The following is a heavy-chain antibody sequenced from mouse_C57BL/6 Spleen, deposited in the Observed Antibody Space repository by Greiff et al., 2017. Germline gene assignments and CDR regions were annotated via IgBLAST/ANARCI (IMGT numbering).Heavy chain of an antibody. CDR3: ASEGDGYHILFAY. Sequence: QVQLQQSGPELVKPGASVKISCKASGYAFSSSWMNWVKQRPGKGLEWIGRIYPGDGDTNYNGKFKGKATLTADKSSSTAYMQLSSLTSEDSAVYFCASEGDGYHILFAYWGQGTLVTVSA. CDR1: GYAFSSSW. J-gene: IGHJ3*01. CDR2: IYPGDGDT. D-gene: IGHD2-3*01. V-gene: IGHV1-82*01.